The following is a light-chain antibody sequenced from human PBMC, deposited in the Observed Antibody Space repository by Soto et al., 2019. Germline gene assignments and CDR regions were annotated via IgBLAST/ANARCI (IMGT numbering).Light chain of an antibody. CDR1: QLLLPTNGYNY. CDR3: MQALQTTLT. J-gene: IGKJ4*01. CDR2: LXS. Sequence: DIVMTQSPLSLPIPPAQPASICFXSSQLLLPTNGYNYLDSYLQXLGXSPQXXXYLXSNRASGGPDRLSGSGSATDFTLQISRVEAEDVGVYYCMQALQTTLTFGGGTKVDIK. V-gene: IGKV2-28*01.